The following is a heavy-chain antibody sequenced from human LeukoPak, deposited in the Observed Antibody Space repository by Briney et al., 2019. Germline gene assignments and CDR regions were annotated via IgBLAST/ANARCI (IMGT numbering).Heavy chain of an antibody. V-gene: IGHV1-2*06. CDR2: INPNSGGT. CDR3: ARVGYDSSGSFAY. D-gene: IGHD3-22*01. J-gene: IGHJ4*02. Sequence: ASVKVSCKASGYTFTGYYMHWVRQAPGQGLEWMGRINPNSGGTNYAQKFQGRVTMTSDTSISTAYMELSRLRSDDTAVYYCARVGYDSSGSFAYWGQGTLVTVSS. CDR1: GYTFTGYY.